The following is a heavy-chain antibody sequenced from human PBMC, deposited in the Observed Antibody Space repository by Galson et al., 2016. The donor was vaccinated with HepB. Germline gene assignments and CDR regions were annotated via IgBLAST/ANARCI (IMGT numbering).Heavy chain of an antibody. CDR1: GFTFGSYG. D-gene: IGHD3-10*01. CDR2: IWYDGSSK. CDR3: ARDLRRVRSEPSYQDF. J-gene: IGHJ4*02. V-gene: IGHV3-33*01. Sequence: SLRLSCAASGFTFGSYGMHWVRQAPGKGLEWVAVIWYDGSSKYYADSVKGRFTISRDNSKNTLYLQMNSLRPEDTAVYYCARDLRRVRSEPSYQDFWGQGTLVTVSS.